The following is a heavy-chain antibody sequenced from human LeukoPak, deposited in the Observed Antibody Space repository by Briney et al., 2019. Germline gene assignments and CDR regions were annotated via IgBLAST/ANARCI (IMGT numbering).Heavy chain of an antibody. J-gene: IGHJ1*01. CDR2: ISGSGGST. D-gene: IGHD3-22*01. V-gene: IGHV3-23*01. Sequence: PGGSLRLSCAASGFTFSSYAMSWVRQAPGKGLEWVSAISGSGGSTYYADSVKGRFTISRDNSKNTLYLQMNSLRAEDTAVYYCAKSRMIVVTSRAEYFQHWGQGTLVTVSS. CDR3: AKSRMIVVTSRAEYFQH. CDR1: GFTFSSYA.